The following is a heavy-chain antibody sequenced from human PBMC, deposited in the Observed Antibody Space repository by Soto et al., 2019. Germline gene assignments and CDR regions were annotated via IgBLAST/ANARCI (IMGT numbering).Heavy chain of an antibody. J-gene: IGHJ4*02. Sequence: QVQLVQSGAEVKEPGASVKVSCKTSGYTFTTYSISWVRQAPGQGLEWMGWISAYNGNTNYAQKFQGRVTMTTDTSTTTAYMELRSLRFDDTAVFYCARDHRPTTVTQYYFDYWGQGTLVTVSS. CDR1: GYTFTTYS. D-gene: IGHD4-4*01. CDR2: ISAYNGNT. V-gene: IGHV1-18*01. CDR3: ARDHRPTTVTQYYFDY.